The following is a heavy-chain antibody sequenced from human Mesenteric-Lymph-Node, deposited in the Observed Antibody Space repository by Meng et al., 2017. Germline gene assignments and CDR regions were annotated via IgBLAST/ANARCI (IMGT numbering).Heavy chain of an antibody. V-gene: IGHV2-5*02. CDR2: IYWDDDK. CDR3: AHRPDYRNYFDY. Sequence: ITLKDSRPPLINPTPTLRLSYSFSGFPLSTSGVGVGLILHPPGKALEWLALIYWDDDKRYSPSLKTRLTITKDTSKNQVVLTLTNMDPVDTATYYCAHRPDYRNYFDYWGQGTLVTVSS. CDR1: GFPLSTSGVG. D-gene: IGHD3-16*02. J-gene: IGHJ4*02.